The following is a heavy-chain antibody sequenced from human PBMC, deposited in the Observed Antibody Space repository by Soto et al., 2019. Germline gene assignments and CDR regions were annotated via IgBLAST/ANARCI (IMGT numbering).Heavy chain of an antibody. CDR2: IKSKTDGGTT. CDR3: TTEVAYDDSSVYYYYVDS. J-gene: IGHJ4*02. Sequence: GGSLRLSCAASGFTFSNAWMSWVRQAPGKGLEWVGRIKSKTDGGTTDYAAPVKGRFTISRDDSKNTLYLQMNSLKTEDTAVYNWTTEVAYDDSSVYYYYVDSRGQGTLVTVSA. D-gene: IGHD3-22*01. CDR1: GFTFSNAW. V-gene: IGHV3-15*01.